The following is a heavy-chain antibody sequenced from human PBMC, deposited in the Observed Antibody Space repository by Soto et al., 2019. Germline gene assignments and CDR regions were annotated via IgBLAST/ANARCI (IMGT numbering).Heavy chain of an antibody. CDR1: GINFSSYG. Sequence: QVQLVESGGGVVQPGRSLRLSCAASGINFSSYGMYWVRQAPGKGLEWVAVIWYDGSNKYYADSVKGRFTISRDNSKNTLYLQMNSLRAEDTAVYYCARGNDFGYYYYYGMDVWGQGTTVTVSS. CDR2: IWYDGSNK. CDR3: ARGNDFGYYYYYGMDV. D-gene: IGHD4-17*01. J-gene: IGHJ6*02. V-gene: IGHV3-33*01.